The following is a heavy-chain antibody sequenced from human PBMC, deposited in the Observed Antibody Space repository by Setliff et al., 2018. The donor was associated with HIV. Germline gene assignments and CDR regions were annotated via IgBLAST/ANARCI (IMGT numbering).Heavy chain of an antibody. D-gene: IGHD6-13*01. CDR1: GSSISSNYY. CDR3: ARIGSGWSVGWFDT. Sequence: SETLSLTCTVSGSSISSNYYWAWIRQAPGKGLEWIGCIDASANTYYIPSLKSRATISIDTSKNQLSLKLRSVTAADTAVYYCARIGSGWSVGWFDTWGQGTLVTVSS. J-gene: IGHJ5*02. V-gene: IGHV4-38-2*02. CDR2: IDASANT.